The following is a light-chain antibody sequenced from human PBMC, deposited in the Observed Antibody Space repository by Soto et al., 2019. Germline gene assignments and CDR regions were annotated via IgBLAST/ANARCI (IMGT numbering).Light chain of an antibody. CDR1: SSNVGGYNY. CDR2: EVS. J-gene: IGLJ1*01. V-gene: IGLV2-8*01. CDR3: SSYGGSDNV. Sequence: QSALTQPPSASGSPGQSVTISCTGTSSNVGGYNYVSWYQQYPGKAPKLIIYEVSKRPSGVPDRFSGSKSGNTASLTVSGLQAEDEADYYCSSYGGSDNVFGTGTKVTVL.